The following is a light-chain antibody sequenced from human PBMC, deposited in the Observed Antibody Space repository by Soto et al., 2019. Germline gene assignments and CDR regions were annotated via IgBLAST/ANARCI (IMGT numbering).Light chain of an antibody. CDR2: DAS. J-gene: IGKJ5*01. V-gene: IGKV3-11*01. CDR1: QSVSSY. CDR3: QQRSNWPRIT. Sequence: EIVLTQSPATLSLSPVERATLSCRASQSVSSYLACYQQKPGQAPRLLIYDASNRATGIPARFSGSGSGTDFTLTISSLEPEDFAVYYCQQRSNWPRITFGQGTRLEIK.